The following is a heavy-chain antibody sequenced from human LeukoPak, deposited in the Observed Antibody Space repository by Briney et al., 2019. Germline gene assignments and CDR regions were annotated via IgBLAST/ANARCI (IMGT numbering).Heavy chain of an antibody. J-gene: IGHJ6*03. CDR2: INPNSGGT. CDR3: ARVRSPYYYDSSGYYRPPHLYMDV. D-gene: IGHD3-22*01. V-gene: IGHV1-2*02. CDR1: GYTFTGYY. Sequence: ASVKVSCKASGYTFTGYYMHRVRQAPGQGLEWMGWINPNSGGTNYAQKFQGRVTMTRDTSISTAYMGLSRLRSDDTAVYYCARVRSPYYYDSSGYYRPPHLYMDVWGKGTTVTVSS.